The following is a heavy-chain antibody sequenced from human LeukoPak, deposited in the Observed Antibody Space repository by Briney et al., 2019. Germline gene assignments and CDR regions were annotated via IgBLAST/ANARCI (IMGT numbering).Heavy chain of an antibody. V-gene: IGHV3-21*01. J-gene: IGHJ4*02. CDR2: ISGGSSYI. D-gene: IGHD4-23*01. CDR1: GFTFSRYS. CDR3: ARGSTVVYY. Sequence: GGSLRLSCAASGFTFSRYSMNWVRQAPGKGLEWVSSISGGSSYIYYADSVKGRFTISRHNAKNSLYLQMNSLRAEDTAVYYCARGSTVVYYWGQGTLVTVSS.